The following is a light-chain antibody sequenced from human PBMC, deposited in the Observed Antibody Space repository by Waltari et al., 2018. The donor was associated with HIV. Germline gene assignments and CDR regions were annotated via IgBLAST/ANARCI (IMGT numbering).Light chain of an antibody. CDR3: QYLDSFPL. Sequence: DIQLTQSPSFLSASVGDRVTLTCRASRGITSYLAWHQQKPGKAPKLLIDGASTLQTGLPSRFSGSASGTEFTLTIDTLQPEDFATYYCQYLDSFPLFGGGTKVEVK. CDR2: GAS. V-gene: IGKV1-9*01. J-gene: IGKJ4*01. CDR1: RGITSY.